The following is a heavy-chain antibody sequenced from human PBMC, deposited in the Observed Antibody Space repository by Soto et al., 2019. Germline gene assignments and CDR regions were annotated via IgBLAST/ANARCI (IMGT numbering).Heavy chain of an antibody. D-gene: IGHD6-6*01. CDR2: ISSSSSTI. CDR1: GFTFSSYS. Sequence: EVQLVESGGGLVQPGGSLRLSCAASGFTFSSYSMYWVRQAPGKGLEWVSYISSSSSTIHYADSVKGRFTISRDNAKNSLYLQMSSLRDEDTAVYYCARDRAASSASSYGGWGQGTLVTVSS. CDR3: ARDRAASSASSYGG. J-gene: IGHJ4*02. V-gene: IGHV3-48*02.